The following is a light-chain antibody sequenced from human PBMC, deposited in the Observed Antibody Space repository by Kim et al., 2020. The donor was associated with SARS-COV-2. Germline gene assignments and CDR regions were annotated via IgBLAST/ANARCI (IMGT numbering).Light chain of an antibody. Sequence: LSASVGDRVTISGRASQTITSSLAWFQQKPGKAPKLLRYKVSTLQGGVPTRFSGSGSGTEFTLTISSLQPDDFATYYCQQYTIFSTFGQGTKLEI. J-gene: IGKJ2*01. CDR3: QQYTIFST. CDR2: KVS. V-gene: IGKV1-5*03. CDR1: QTITSS.